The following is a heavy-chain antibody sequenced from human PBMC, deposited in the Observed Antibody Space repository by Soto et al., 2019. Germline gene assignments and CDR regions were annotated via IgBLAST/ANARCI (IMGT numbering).Heavy chain of an antibody. CDR3: AKDGSSGWTGFGY. Sequence: EVQLVESGGGLVQPGGSLRLSCAASGFTFSRDWLHWVRQAPGKGLVWVSHIKSDGSATSYADSVKGRFTISRDNPRNTLYLQMNSLRTEDTALYYCAKDGSSGWTGFGYWGQGTLVTVSS. CDR2: IKSDGSAT. V-gene: IGHV3-74*01. D-gene: IGHD6-19*01. J-gene: IGHJ4*02. CDR1: GFTFSRDW.